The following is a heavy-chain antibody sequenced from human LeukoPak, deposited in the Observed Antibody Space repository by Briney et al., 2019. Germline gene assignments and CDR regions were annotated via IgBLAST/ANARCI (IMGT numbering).Heavy chain of an antibody. CDR1: GGTFSSYA. J-gene: IGHJ6*03. V-gene: IGHV1-69*13. CDR3: ARGRRSSGYYPYYYYYYYMDI. Sequence: SVKVSCKASGGTFSSYAISWVRQAPGQGLEWMGGIIPIFGTANYAQKFQGRVTITADESTSTAYMELSSLRSEDTAVYYCARGRRSSGYYPYYYYYYYMDIWGKGTTVTTSS. D-gene: IGHD3-22*01. CDR2: IIPIFGTA.